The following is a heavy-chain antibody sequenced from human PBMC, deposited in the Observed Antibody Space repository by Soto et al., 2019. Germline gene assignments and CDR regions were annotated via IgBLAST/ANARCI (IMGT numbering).Heavy chain of an antibody. Sequence: GESLKISCKASGYSFTSYWIAWVRQLPGKGLEWMGIIYPGDSDTRYSPSFQGQVTFSADKSISTAFLQWSSLEASDTAMYYCARLSRPEHGTNYWGQGTLVTVSS. J-gene: IGHJ4*02. CDR3: ARLSRPEHGTNY. V-gene: IGHV5-51*01. D-gene: IGHD3-10*01. CDR2: IYPGDSDT. CDR1: GYSFTSYW.